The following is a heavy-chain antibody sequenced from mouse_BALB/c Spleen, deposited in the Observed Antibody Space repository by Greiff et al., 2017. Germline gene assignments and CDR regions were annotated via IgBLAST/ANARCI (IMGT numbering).Heavy chain of an antibody. CDR2: IWGDGST. D-gene: IGHD2-12*01. J-gene: IGHJ3*01. CDR3: AREDYSYDVFAY. Sequence: VMLVESGPGLVAPSQSLSITCTVSGFSLTSYGVRWVRQPPGKGLEWLGVIWGDGSTNYHSALISRLSISKDNSKSQVFLILNSLQTDDTATYYGAREDYSYDVFAYWGQGTLVTVSA. CDR1: GFSLTSYG. V-gene: IGHV2-3*01.